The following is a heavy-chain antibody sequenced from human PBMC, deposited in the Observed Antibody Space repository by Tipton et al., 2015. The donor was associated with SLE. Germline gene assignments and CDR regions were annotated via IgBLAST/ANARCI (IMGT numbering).Heavy chain of an antibody. Sequence: LRLSCTVFGGSVSSKTYYWGWIRQPAGKGLEWIGRIFSSGSTDYNPSLKSRVTMSLDTSKNQFSLKLSSVTAADTAVYYCARGFGVALDYWGQGRLVTVSS. V-gene: IGHV4-61*02. D-gene: IGHD2-8*01. J-gene: IGHJ4*02. CDR3: ARGFGVALDY. CDR2: IFSSGST. CDR1: GGSVSSKTYY.